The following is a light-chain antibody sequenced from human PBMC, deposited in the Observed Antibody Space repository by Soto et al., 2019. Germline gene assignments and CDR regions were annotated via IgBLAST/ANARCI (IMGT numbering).Light chain of an antibody. CDR2: EVN. CDR1: SSDVGGYNY. V-gene: IGLV2-14*01. Sequence: QSALTQPASVSGSPGQSITISCTGTSSDVGGYNYVSWYQQHPGKAPKLMIYEVNNRPSGVSNRFSGSKSGNTASLTISGIQAEDEADYYCSSYTSSSTLVVFGGGTQRTVL. J-gene: IGLJ2*01. CDR3: SSYTSSSTLVV.